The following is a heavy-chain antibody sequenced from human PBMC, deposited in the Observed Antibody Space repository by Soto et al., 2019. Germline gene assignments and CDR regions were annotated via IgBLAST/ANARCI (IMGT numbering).Heavy chain of an antibody. D-gene: IGHD4-17*01. CDR3: AKSAPMDAGDKYYYDF. V-gene: IGHV1-69*13. J-gene: IGHJ4*02. CDR1: GGTFSTFG. CDR2: IIPFLGTA. Sequence: GASVKVSCKASGGTFSTFGISCVRQAPGQGLEWMGGIIPFLGTARYSQKLEDRITITADESTNTVYMDLRSLTSEDTAIYYCAKSAPMDAGDKYYYDFWGQGALVTVSS.